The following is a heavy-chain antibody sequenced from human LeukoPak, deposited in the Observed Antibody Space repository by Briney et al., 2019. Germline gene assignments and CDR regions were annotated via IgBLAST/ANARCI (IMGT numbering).Heavy chain of an antibody. V-gene: IGHV3-23*01. CDR1: GFTFSSYA. Sequence: PGGSLRLSCAASGFTFSSYAMNWVRQAPGKGLEWVSAISGNGGSTYYADSVKGRFTISRDNSKNTLYLQMNSLRAEDTAVYYCAKGMADYGDSLRYYYYGMDVWGKGTTVTVSS. D-gene: IGHD4-17*01. CDR2: ISGNGGST. J-gene: IGHJ6*04. CDR3: AKGMADYGDSLRYYYYGMDV.